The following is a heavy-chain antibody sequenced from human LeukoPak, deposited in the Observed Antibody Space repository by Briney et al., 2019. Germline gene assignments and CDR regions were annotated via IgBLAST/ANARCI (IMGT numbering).Heavy chain of an antibody. CDR2: IIPILGTA. V-gene: IGHV1-69*04. J-gene: IGHJ4*02. CDR3: AGAGTMTYYYDV. CDR1: GGTFSSYA. D-gene: IGHD3-22*01. Sequence: GSSVKVSCKASGGTFSSYAISWVRQAPGQGLEWMGRIIPILGTATYAQKFQGRVTITADKSTSTAYMELSSLRSDDTAVYYCAGAGTMTYYYDVWGQGTLVTVSS.